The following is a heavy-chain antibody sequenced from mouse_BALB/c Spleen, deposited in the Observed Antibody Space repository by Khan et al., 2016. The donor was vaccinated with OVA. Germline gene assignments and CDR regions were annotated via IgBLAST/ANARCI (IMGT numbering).Heavy chain of an antibody. CDR3: VSYGSYPRYDGGFAY. CDR2: INPSNGYT. D-gene: IGHD2-14*01. V-gene: IGHV1-4*01. CDR1: GYTFTSYT. Sequence: QVQLQQSGAELARPGASLKMSCKASGYTFTSYTIHWIKQGPGQVLEWIGYINPSNGYTNYNQKFKDKAKLTADNSSTTAYMQLCGLTSDDSAFYNCVSYGSYPRYDGGFAYWGQGTLVTVSS. J-gene: IGHJ3*01.